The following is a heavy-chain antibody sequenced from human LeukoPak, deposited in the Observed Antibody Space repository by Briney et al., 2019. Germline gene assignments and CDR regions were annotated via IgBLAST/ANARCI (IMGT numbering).Heavy chain of an antibody. D-gene: IGHD1-26*01. V-gene: IGHV3-21*06. CDR2: ISSSGSYI. J-gene: IGHJ4*02. Sequence: GGSLRLSCAASGFTFSTYTINWVRQAPGKGLDWVSSISSSGSYISYADSVKGRFTISRDNAKSSVYLQMNSLRAEDTAVYYCARELPYSGSTFDYWGQGTLVTVSS. CDR1: GFTFSTYT. CDR3: ARELPYSGSTFDY.